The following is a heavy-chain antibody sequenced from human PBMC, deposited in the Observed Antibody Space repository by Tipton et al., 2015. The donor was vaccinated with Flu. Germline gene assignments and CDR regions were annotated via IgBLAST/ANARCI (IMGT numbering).Heavy chain of an antibody. CDR2: IYWDDDK. D-gene: IGHD3-10*01. CDR3: AHGKEPWFGVEGGAFDF. Sequence: LVKPTQTLTLTCTFSGFSLSTSGVGVGWIRQPPGKALEWLALIYWDDDKRYSPSLKSRLTITKDTSKNQVVLTMTNMDPVDTAAYDCAHGKEPWFGVEGGAFDFWGQGTMVTVSS. J-gene: IGHJ3*01. CDR1: GFSLSTSGVG. V-gene: IGHV2-5*02.